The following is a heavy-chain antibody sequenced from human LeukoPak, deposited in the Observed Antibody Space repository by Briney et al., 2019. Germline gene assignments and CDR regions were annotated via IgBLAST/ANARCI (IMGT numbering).Heavy chain of an antibody. CDR2: ISWNSGSI. Sequence: QPGRSLRLSCAASGFTFDDYAMHWVRQAPGKGLEWVSGISWNSGSIGYADSVKGRFTISRDNAKNSLYLQMNSLRAEDTALYYCAKDIFDLGTAVAGTVDYWGQGTLVTVSS. CDR3: AKDIFDLGTAVAGTVDY. D-gene: IGHD6-19*01. V-gene: IGHV3-9*01. CDR1: GFTFDDYA. J-gene: IGHJ4*02.